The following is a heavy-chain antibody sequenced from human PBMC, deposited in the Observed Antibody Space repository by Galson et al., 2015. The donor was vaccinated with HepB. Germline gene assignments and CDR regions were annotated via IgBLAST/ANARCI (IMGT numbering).Heavy chain of an antibody. CDR1: GFTFSDYY. Sequence: SLRLSCAASGFTFSDYYMSWIRQAPGKGLEWVSYISSSGSTIYYADSVKGRFTTSRDNAKNSLYLQMNSLRAEDTAMYYCARDCFWSGYYWGWFDPWGQGTLVTVSS. CDR2: ISSSGSTI. V-gene: IGHV3-11*01. J-gene: IGHJ5*02. D-gene: IGHD3-3*01. CDR3: ARDCFWSGYYWGWFDP.